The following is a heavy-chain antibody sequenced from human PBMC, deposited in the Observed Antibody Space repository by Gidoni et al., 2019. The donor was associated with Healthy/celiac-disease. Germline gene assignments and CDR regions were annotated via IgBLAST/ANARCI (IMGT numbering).Heavy chain of an antibody. Sequence: QVQLVQSGSEVKNPGASVKVSCKASGYTFTSYGISWVRQSPGQGLEWMGWISAYNGNTNYAQKLQCRVNMTTETSTSTAYMELRSRRSDDTAVYYCARDLPMRTFDYWGQGTLVTVSS. V-gene: IGHV1-18*01. CDR1: GYTFTSYG. CDR2: ISAYNGNT. J-gene: IGHJ4*02. CDR3: ARDLPMRTFDY.